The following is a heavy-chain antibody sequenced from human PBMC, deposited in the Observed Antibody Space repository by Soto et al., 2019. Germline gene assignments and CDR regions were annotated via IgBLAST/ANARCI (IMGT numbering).Heavy chain of an antibody. V-gene: IGHV2-70*11. CDR1: GFSLSTSGMC. J-gene: IGHJ4*02. CDR2: IDWDDDK. Sequence: SGPTLVNPTQTLTLTCTFSGFSLSTSGMCVSWIRQPPGKALEWLARIDWDDDKYYSTSLKTRLTISRDTSKNQVVLTMTNMDPVDTATYYCARTSVYYGSGSPRYYFDYWGQGTLVTVSS. D-gene: IGHD3-10*01. CDR3: ARTSVYYGSGSPRYYFDY.